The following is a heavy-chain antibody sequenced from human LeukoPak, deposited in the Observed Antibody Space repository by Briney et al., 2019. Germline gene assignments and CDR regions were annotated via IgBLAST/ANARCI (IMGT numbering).Heavy chain of an antibody. CDR3: SKGLVVAALYYYFKDV. CDR2: ISGSGGST. D-gene: IGHD2-15*01. Sequence: PGWSLRLSCAASGFAFSNYAMSWGRHAPGQGLESVSAISGSGGSTYYADSVNGRFTIPRDNYTKTLYLRMNSLRAEDRDVYYCSKGLVVAALYYYFKDVWGKGTTVHVS. J-gene: IGHJ6*03. CDR1: GFAFSNYA. V-gene: IGHV3-23*01.